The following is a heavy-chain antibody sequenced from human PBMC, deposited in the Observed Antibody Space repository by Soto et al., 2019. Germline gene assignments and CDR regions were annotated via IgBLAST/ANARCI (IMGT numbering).Heavy chain of an antibody. CDR1: GFTFSRYA. V-gene: IGHV3-23*01. Sequence: PGGSLRLSCAAAGFTFSRYAMTRVRQAPGKGLEWISTITGSGGITYYADSVKGRFTASRDNSKNTLYLQMSSLRAEDTAVYYCARAYSSSWYVGLGYWGQGTLVTVSS. D-gene: IGHD6-13*01. CDR2: ITGSGGIT. J-gene: IGHJ4*02. CDR3: ARAYSSSWYVGLGY.